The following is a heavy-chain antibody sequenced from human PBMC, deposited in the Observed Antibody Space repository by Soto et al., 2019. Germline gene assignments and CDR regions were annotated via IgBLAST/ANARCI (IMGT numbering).Heavy chain of an antibody. J-gene: IGHJ5*02. CDR1: GGSISSYY. V-gene: IGHV4-59*12. D-gene: IGHD3-10*01. CDR3: ARGRSHYGAGSLDWFDP. CDR2: IYYSGST. Sequence: SETLSVTCTVSGGSISSYYWSWIRQPPGKGLEWIGYIYYSGSTNYNPSLKSRVTISVDTSKNQVSLTLTSVTAADTAVYYCARGRSHYGAGSLDWFDPWGQGTLVTVSS.